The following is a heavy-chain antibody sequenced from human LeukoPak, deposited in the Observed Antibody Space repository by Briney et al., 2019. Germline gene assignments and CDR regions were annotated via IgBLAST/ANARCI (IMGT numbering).Heavy chain of an antibody. J-gene: IGHJ4*02. Sequence: GESLKISCKGSGYSFTTYWIGWVRQMPGKGLEWMGIIYPGDSETRYSPSFQGQVTISADRSISTAYLQWSSLKASDTAIYYCARRYCSSTSCHLDYWGQGTLVAVSS. D-gene: IGHD2-2*01. CDR3: ARRYCSSTSCHLDY. CDR1: GYSFTTYW. CDR2: IYPGDSET. V-gene: IGHV5-51*01.